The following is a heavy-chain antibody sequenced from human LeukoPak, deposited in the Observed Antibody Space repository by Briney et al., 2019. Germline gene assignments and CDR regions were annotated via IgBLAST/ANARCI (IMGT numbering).Heavy chain of an antibody. V-gene: IGHV4-34*01. CDR1: GGSFSGYY. D-gene: IGHD4-17*01. CDR2: INHSGST. CDR3: ARAARLRFFDY. Sequence: PSETLSLTCAVYGGSFSGYYWSWIRQPPGKGLEWIGEINHSGSTNYNPSLKSRVTISVDTSKNQFSLKLSSVTAADTAVYYCARAARLRFFDYWGQGTLVTVSS. J-gene: IGHJ4*02.